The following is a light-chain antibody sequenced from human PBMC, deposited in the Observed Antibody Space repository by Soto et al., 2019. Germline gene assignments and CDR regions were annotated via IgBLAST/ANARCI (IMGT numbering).Light chain of an antibody. J-gene: IGLJ1*01. CDR2: EGS. Sequence: QSALTQPASVSGSPGQSITFSCTVASSDVGSYNLVSWYQQHPGKAPKFMIYEGSKRPSGVSNRFSGSQSGNTASLTISGLQAEDEADYYCFSYEGSTTSYVFGTGTKVTVL. CDR3: FSYEGSTTSYV. V-gene: IGLV2-23*01. CDR1: SSDVGSYNL.